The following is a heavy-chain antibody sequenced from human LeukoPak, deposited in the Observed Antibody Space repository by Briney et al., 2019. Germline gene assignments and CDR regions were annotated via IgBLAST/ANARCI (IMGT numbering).Heavy chain of an antibody. CDR1: GFTFSSYA. J-gene: IGHJ4*02. CDR2: ISGSGGST. D-gene: IGHD2-2*01. Sequence: GGSLRLSCAASGFTFSSYAMSWVRQAPGKGLEWVSAISGSGGSTYYADSVEGRFTISRDNSKNTLYLQMNSLRAEDTAVYYCAGSRRRGYCSSTSCHAVDYWGQGTLVTVSS. V-gene: IGHV3-23*01. CDR3: AGSRRRGYCSSTSCHAVDY.